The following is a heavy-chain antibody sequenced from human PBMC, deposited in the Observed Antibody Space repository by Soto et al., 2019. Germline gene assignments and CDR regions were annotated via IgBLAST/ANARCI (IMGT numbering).Heavy chain of an antibody. J-gene: IGHJ3*02. D-gene: IGHD1-26*01. V-gene: IGHV1-24*01. CDR1: GYPFTTCY. CDR3: ATGSGSYHRAFDI. CDR2: FDPEDGET. Sequence: ASVKVHCKASGYPFTTCYIHWVRQAPGQGLEWMGGFDPEDGETIYAQKFQGRVTMTEDTSTDTAYMELSSLRSEDTAVYYCATGSGSYHRAFDIWGQGTMVTVSS.